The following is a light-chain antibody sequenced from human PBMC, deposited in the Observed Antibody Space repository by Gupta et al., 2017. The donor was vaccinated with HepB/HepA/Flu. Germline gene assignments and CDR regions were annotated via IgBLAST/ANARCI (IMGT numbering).Light chain of an antibody. Sequence: DIVMTQSPLSLPVTPGEPASISCRSSQSLLHSNGYNYLDWYLQKPGQAPQLLIYLGSNRASGVPDRFSGSGSGTDFTLKISRVEAEDVGVYYCRQALRTQITFGQGTRLEIK. V-gene: IGKV2-28*01. CDR2: LGS. CDR3: RQALRTQIT. CDR1: QSLLHSNGYNY. J-gene: IGKJ5*01.